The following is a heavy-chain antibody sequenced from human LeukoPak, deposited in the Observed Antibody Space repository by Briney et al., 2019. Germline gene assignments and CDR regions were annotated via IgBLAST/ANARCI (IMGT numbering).Heavy chain of an antibody. V-gene: IGHV1-69*04. CDR2: IIPILGIA. CDR3: ARRHYYDSSGYLSTPDAFDI. J-gene: IGHJ3*02. Sequence: SVKVSCKASGGTFSIYAISWVRQAPGQGLEWMGRIIPILGIANYAQKFQGRVTITADKSTSTAYMELSSLRSEDTAVYYCARRHYYDSSGYLSTPDAFDIWGQGTMVTVSS. D-gene: IGHD3-22*01. CDR1: GGTFSIYA.